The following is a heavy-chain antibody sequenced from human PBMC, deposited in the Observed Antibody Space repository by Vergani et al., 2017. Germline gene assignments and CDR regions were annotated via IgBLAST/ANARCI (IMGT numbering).Heavy chain of an antibody. CDR3: ATIGYRRWGYYFDY. J-gene: IGHJ4*02. V-gene: IGHV4-4*03. D-gene: IGHD2-2*02. Sequence: QVQLQESGPGLVKPPGTLSLTCAGSGDSISSNNCWTWVRQPPGKGLEWIGEICHTEDTKYSPSRKSRVTVSVDESRNLFSLRLNSVTAADTDVYYCATIGYRRWGYYFDYWGQGILVTVSS. CDR1: GDSISSNNC. CDR2: ICHTEDT.